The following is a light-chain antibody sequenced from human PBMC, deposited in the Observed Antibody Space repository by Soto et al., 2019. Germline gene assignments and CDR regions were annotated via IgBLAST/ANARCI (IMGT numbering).Light chain of an antibody. CDR2: DAS. J-gene: IGKJ1*01. CDR3: LRYNAFSQT. Sequence: DIQMTQSPSTLSASVGDRVTITCRASQSMNDWLAWYQQKPGKPPKVLIYDASSLQSGVPSRFSGSGSGTEFTLTIGSLQPDDVATYYCLRYNAFSQTFGQGTKVE. V-gene: IGKV1-5*01. CDR1: QSMNDW.